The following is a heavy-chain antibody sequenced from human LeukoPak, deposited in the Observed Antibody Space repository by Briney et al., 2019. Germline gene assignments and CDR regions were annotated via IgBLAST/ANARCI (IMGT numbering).Heavy chain of an antibody. Sequence: GGSLRLSCAASGFTFSSYSMNWVRQAPGKGLEWVSSISSSSSYIYYADSVKGRFTISRDNAKNSLYLQMNSQRAEDTAVYYCARDGYSYGPPALDYWGQGTLVTVSS. CDR2: ISSSSSYI. V-gene: IGHV3-21*01. CDR1: GFTFSSYS. J-gene: IGHJ4*02. D-gene: IGHD5-18*01. CDR3: ARDGYSYGPPALDY.